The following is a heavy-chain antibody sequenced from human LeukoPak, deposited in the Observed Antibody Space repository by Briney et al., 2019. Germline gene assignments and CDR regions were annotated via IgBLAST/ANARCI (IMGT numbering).Heavy chain of an antibody. CDR1: GFTFSSYS. V-gene: IGHV3-21*06. Sequence: GGSLRLSCAASGFTFSSYSMNWVRQAPGKGLEWVSSISSSSSYIYYADSVKGRFTISRDNAKNSLYLEMNSLRAEDTAVYYCARVDRPAAMDSWGQGTLVTVSS. D-gene: IGHD5-18*01. CDR3: ARVDRPAAMDS. J-gene: IGHJ4*02. CDR2: ISSSSSYI.